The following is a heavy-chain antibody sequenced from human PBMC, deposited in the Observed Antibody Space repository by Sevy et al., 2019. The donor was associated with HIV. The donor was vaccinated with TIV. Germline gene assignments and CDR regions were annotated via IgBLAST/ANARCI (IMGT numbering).Heavy chain of an antibody. CDR2: MYSGGSP. D-gene: IGHD2-15*01. CDR1: GFSISNNY. J-gene: IGHJ5*02. CDR3: ARGYCDGGSCTAFGP. V-gene: IGHV3-53*01. Sequence: GGSLRLSCAASGFSISNNYTAWVRQAPGKGLEWVSVMYSGGSPYYADSVKGRFALSRDMSKNTVYLQMNSLRAEDTAVYYCARGYCDGGSCTAFGPWGEGTLVTVSS.